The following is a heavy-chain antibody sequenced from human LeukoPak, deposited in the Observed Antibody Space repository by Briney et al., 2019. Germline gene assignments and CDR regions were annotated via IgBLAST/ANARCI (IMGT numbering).Heavy chain of an antibody. D-gene: IGHD3-10*01. CDR3: ARTLYGIDAFDI. Sequence: SETLSLTCAVYGGSFSGYYWSWIRQHPGKGLEWIGYIYYSGSTYYNPSLKSRVTISVDTSKNQFSLKLSSVTAADTAVYYCARTLYGIDAFDIWGQGTMVTVSS. CDR1: GGSFSGYY. CDR2: IYYSGST. J-gene: IGHJ3*02. V-gene: IGHV4-31*11.